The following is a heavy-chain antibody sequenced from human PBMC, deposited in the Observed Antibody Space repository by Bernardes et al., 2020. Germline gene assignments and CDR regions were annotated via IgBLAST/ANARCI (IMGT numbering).Heavy chain of an antibody. Sequence: SETLSLTCAVYGGSFSGYYWSWIRQPPGKGLEWIGEINHSGSTNYNPSLKSRVTISVDTSKNQFSLKLSSVTAADTAVYYCARGPGGSSWHTPWGQGTLVTVSS. CDR2: INHSGST. J-gene: IGHJ5*02. CDR3: ARGPGGSSWHTP. CDR1: GGSFSGYY. V-gene: IGHV4-34*01. D-gene: IGHD6-13*01.